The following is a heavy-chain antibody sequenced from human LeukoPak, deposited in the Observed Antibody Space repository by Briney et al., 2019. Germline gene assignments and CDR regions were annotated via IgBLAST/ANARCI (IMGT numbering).Heavy chain of an antibody. CDR1: GFTFSSYS. D-gene: IGHD6-6*01. V-gene: IGHV3-21*01. CDR3: ARDTSSSSDFDY. J-gene: IGHJ4*02. CDR2: ISSSSSYI. Sequence: GGSLGLSCAASGFTFSSYSMNWVRQAPGKGLEWVSSISSSSSYIYYADSVKGRFTISRDNAKNSLYLQMNSLRAEDTAVYYCARDTSSSSDFDYWGQGTLVTVSS.